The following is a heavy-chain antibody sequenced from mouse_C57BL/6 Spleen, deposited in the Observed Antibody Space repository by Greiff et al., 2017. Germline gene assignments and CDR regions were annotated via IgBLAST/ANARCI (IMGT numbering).Heavy chain of an antibody. J-gene: IGHJ2*01. CDR2: IDPSDSYT. Sequence: QVQLQQPGAELVMPGASVKLSCKASGYTFTSYWMHWVKQRHGKGLEWIGEIDPSDSYTNYKQKFKCKPTLTVDKSSSTAYMQLSILTSEDSAVYYYARSWDGNYDWFDYWGQGTTLTVSS. CDR3: ARSWDGNYDWFDY. V-gene: IGHV1-69*01. D-gene: IGHD2-1*01. CDR1: GYTFTSYW.